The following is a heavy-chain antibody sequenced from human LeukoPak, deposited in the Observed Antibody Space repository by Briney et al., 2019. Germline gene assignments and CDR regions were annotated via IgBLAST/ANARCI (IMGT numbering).Heavy chain of an antibody. CDR2: INHSGST. CDR1: GGSFSGYY. V-gene: IGHV4-34*01. D-gene: IGHD2-2*01. CDR3: ARDEIVVVPAAMYNWFDP. J-gene: IGHJ5*02. Sequence: SETLSLTCAVYGGSFSGYYWSWIRQPPGKGLEWIGEINHSGSTNYNPSLKSRVTISVDTSKNQFSLKLSSVTAADTAVYYCARDEIVVVPAAMYNWFDPWGQGTLVTVSS.